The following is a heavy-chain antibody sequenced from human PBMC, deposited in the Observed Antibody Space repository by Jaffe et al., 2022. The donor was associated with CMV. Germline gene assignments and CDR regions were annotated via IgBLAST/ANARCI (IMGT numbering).Heavy chain of an antibody. CDR1: GFTFSSYA. V-gene: IGHV3-64*01. J-gene: IGHJ4*02. Sequence: EVQLVESGGGLVQPGGSLRLSCAASGFTFSSYAMHWVRQAPGKGLEYVSAISSNGGSTYYANSVKGRFTISRDNSKNTLYLQMGSLRAEDMAVYYCARGKEYYDSSGSPDYWGQGTLVTVSS. CDR2: ISSNGGST. CDR3: ARGKEYYDSSGSPDY. D-gene: IGHD3-22*01.